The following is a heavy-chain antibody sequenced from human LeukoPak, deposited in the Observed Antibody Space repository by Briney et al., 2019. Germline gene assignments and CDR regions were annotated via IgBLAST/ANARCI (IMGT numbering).Heavy chain of an antibody. Sequence: GGSLRLSCAASGFTFSDYYMSWIRQAPGKGLEWVSYISGSGSTIYYADSVKGRFTISRDNAKNSLYLQMNSLRAEDTAVYYCAGAPQGGDFWSGYFPEGFDYWGQGTLVTVSS. CDR2: ISGSGSTI. CDR1: GFTFSDYY. J-gene: IGHJ4*02. V-gene: IGHV3-11*01. CDR3: AGAPQGGDFWSGYFPEGFDY. D-gene: IGHD3-3*01.